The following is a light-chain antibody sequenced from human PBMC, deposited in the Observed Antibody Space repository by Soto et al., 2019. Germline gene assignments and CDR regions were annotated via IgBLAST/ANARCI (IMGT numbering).Light chain of an antibody. CDR2: KAS. V-gene: IGKV1-5*03. J-gene: IGKJ1*01. CDR1: QTISSW. Sequence: IQMTQSPSTLSAFVGDRVTITCRASQTISSWLAWYQQKPGKAPKVLIYKASSLESGVPSRFSGSGSGTEFTLTISNLQPDDFATYYCQQYDTYWTFGQGTKVDIK. CDR3: QQYDTYWT.